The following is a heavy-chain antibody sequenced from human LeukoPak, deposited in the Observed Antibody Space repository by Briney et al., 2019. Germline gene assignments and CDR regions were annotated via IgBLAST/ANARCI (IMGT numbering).Heavy chain of an antibody. J-gene: IGHJ6*03. Sequence: ASVKVSCKTSRSTFTDYYIHWVRQAPGQGLEWMGRINPNSGRTNYAQNFQGRVTMARDTSISTAYMELSRLRPDDTAVYYCARGLPTASYYYMAVWGKGTTVTVSS. CDR2: INPNSGRT. CDR1: RSTFTDYY. V-gene: IGHV1-2*06. CDR3: ARGLPTASYYYMAV. D-gene: IGHD2-2*01.